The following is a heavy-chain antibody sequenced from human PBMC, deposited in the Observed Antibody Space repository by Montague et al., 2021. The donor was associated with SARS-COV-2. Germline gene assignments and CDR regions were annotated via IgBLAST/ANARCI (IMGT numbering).Heavy chain of an antibody. CDR1: GGSISSSSYY. CDR3: ARDQGYNWSYYYYYGMDV. D-gene: IGHD1-20*01. V-gene: IGHV4-39*07. Sequence: SETLSLTCTVSGGSISSSSYYWGWIRQPPGKGLEWIVSIYYSGSTYYNPSLKSRVTISVDTSKNQFSLKLSSVTAADTAVYYCARDQGYNWSYYYYYGMDVWGQGTTVTVSS. J-gene: IGHJ6*02. CDR2: IYYSGST.